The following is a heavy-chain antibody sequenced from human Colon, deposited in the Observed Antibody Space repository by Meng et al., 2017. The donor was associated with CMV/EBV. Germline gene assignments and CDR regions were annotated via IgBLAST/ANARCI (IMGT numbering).Heavy chain of an antibody. V-gene: IGHV4-34*01. CDR1: GGSFNAYY. CDR2: LNHSGST. Sequence: QVQRQQWGAGLLKPSETLSLTCAISGGSFNAYYLTLIRQSPGKGLEWIGELNHSGSTNYNPSLKSRVTISIDTSKRHFSLRLTSVTAADTAVYYCARGRNGWLLPLDSWGQGTLVTVSS. D-gene: IGHD3-3*01. J-gene: IGHJ4*02. CDR3: ARGRNGWLLPLDS.